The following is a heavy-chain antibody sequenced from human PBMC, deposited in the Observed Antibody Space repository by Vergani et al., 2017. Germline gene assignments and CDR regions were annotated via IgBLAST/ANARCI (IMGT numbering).Heavy chain of an antibody. D-gene: IGHD2-21*01. Sequence: QVQLQEWGAGLLKPSETLSLTCSVYNESFNDYYWMWIRQSPGKGLEWIGEINHVVSTDYTPSLRSRLTRSIDTSKKQFSLTLRSVTAADTSVYYCAGSFHRQAIYGVTHWGQGALVIVAS. CDR3: AGSFHRQAIYGVTH. CDR2: INHVVST. V-gene: IGHV4-34*01. J-gene: IGHJ4*02. CDR1: NESFNDYY.